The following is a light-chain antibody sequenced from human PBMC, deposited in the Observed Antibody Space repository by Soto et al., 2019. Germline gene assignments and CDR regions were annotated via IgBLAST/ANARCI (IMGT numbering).Light chain of an antibody. CDR3: RRRSKWPWT. CDR2: EAS. J-gene: IGKJ1*01. V-gene: IGKV3-11*01. CDR1: ESVSTF. Sequence: EIVLTQSPATLSLSPGERATLSCRASESVSTFLAWYQQKPGQAPRLLIYEASSRATGIPARFSGGGSGTVFTLTISRLEPEDFAVYYCRRRSKWPWTFGQGTKVEI.